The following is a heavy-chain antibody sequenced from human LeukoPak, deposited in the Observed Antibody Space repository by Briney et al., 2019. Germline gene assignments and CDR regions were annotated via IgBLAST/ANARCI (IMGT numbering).Heavy chain of an antibody. Sequence: GGSLRLSCAASGFTFSNYGMHWVRQAPGKGLEWVAFVRYDETTKFYADSVKGRFIISRDNSKTTLYLQMNSLRAEDTAVYYCAKDVPTAYFDYWGQGTLVTVSS. CDR2: VRYDETTK. J-gene: IGHJ4*02. V-gene: IGHV3-30*02. CDR1: GFTFSNYG. CDR3: AKDVPTAYFDY. D-gene: IGHD2-2*01.